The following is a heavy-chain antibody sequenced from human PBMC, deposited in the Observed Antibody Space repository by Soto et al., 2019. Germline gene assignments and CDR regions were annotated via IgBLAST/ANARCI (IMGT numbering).Heavy chain of an antibody. CDR1: GGSLSSGGCS. J-gene: IGHJ2*01. CDR3: ACLNGYNRYFDH. CDR2: IFDTGNT. Sequence: QLLLVESGSGLVRPSQALSLSCNVSGGSLSSGGCSWAWVRLPVGKGLEWIGYIFDTGNTYFSASHKSRLSMSVDTSRNQFSMQLASVTAADTAMYYCACLNGYNRYFDHWGRGTLVTVSS. V-gene: IGHV4-30-2*01. D-gene: IGHD5-12*01.